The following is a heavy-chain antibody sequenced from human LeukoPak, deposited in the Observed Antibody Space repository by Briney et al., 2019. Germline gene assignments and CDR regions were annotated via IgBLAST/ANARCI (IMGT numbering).Heavy chain of an antibody. D-gene: IGHD6-6*01. CDR2: IYPGASDT. J-gene: IGHJ4*02. Sequence: GESLKISCKASGYSFTTYYIGWVRQMPGKGLEWMGIIYPGASDTRYSPSFQGQVTISADKSISTAYLQWSSLKASDTAIYYCARSRTYSTSSFYFDSWGQGTLVTVSS. CDR3: ARSRTYSTSSFYFDS. V-gene: IGHV5-51*01. CDR1: GYSFTTYY.